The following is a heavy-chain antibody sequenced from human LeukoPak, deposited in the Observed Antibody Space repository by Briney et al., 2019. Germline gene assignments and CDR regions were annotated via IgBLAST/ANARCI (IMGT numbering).Heavy chain of an antibody. J-gene: IGHJ4*02. Sequence: GASVKVPCQASGYTFTGYYMHWVRQAPGQGLEWMGWINPNSGGTYSAQKFQGWVTMTRDTSISTAYMELSRLTSDDTAVYYCARANALHCSSTSCLFDYWGQGTLVTVSS. V-gene: IGHV1-2*04. CDR3: ARANALHCSSTSCLFDY. CDR2: INPNSGGT. CDR1: GYTFTGYY. D-gene: IGHD2-2*01.